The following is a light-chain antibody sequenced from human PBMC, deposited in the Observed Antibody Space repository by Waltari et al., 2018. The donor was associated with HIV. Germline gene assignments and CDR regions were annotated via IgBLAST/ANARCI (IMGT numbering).Light chain of an antibody. J-gene: IGLJ2*01. CDR3: CSYAGSSTSRV. V-gene: IGLV2-23*02. CDR1: SSDVGSSNL. CDR2: EVS. Sequence: QSALTQPASVSGSPGQSITISCTGTSSDVGSSNLVSWYQQHPGKAPKLMIYEVSKRPSGVSNRFSGSKSGNTASLTISGLQAEDEADYYCCSYAGSSTSRVFGGGTKLTVL.